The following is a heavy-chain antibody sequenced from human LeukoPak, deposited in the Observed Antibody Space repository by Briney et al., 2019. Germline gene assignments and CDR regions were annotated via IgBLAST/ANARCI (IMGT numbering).Heavy chain of an antibody. CDR2: ILPISGAP. J-gene: IGHJ1*01. CDR1: GGSFSNYA. CDR3: ASLTADGNFQH. D-gene: IGHD2/OR15-2a*01. V-gene: IGHV1-69*05. Sequence: SVKVSCKASGGSFSNYAVSWVRQAPGQGLEWMGGILPISGAPNYAQKFQGRVTMTRDTSISTAYMELSRLRSDDTAVYYCASLTADGNFQHWGQGTLVTVSS.